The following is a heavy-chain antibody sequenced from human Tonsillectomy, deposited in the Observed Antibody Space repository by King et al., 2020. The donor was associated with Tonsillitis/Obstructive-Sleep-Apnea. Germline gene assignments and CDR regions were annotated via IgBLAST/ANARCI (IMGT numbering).Heavy chain of an antibody. CDR1: GYTFTSYY. CDR2: INHRGGST. CDR3: AREIVVVPAAHYAFDI. D-gene: IGHD2-2*01. V-gene: IGHV1-46*01. Sequence: VQLVQSGTEVKKPGASVKVSCKASGYTFTSYYMHWVRQSPGQGLEWMGIINHRGGSTSYAQKFKCRFTMTRDTSTSTVYMVLSSLRSEDTAVYYCAREIVVVPAAHYAFDIWGQGTMVTVSS. J-gene: IGHJ3*02.